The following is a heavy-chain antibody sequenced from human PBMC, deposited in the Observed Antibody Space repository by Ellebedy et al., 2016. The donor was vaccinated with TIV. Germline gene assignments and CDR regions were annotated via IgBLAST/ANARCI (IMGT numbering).Heavy chain of an antibody. Sequence: GESLKISXACSGFRFSNYALSWVRQAPGKGLELASTIPCSDDVIHYADSVMGRFSISRDNSKNLVFLQMNSLRAEDTATYFCAKGRTVFTLTGYQPIHYFDSWGQGILVTVSS. J-gene: IGHJ4*02. CDR2: IPCSDDVI. D-gene: IGHD3-9*01. V-gene: IGHV3-23*01. CDR3: AKGRTVFTLTGYQPIHYFDS. CDR1: GFRFSNYA.